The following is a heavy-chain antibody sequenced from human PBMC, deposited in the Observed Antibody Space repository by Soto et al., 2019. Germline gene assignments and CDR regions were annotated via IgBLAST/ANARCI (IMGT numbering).Heavy chain of an antibody. J-gene: IGHJ6*02. CDR1: GGTFSSYA. CDR2: IIPIFGTA. D-gene: IGHD1-1*01. V-gene: IGHV1-69*12. Sequence: QVQLVQSGAEVKKPGSSVKVSCKASGGTFSSYAISWVRQAPGQGLEWMGGIIPIFGTANYAQKFQGRVTLTADESTSTAYMELSSLRPEDTAVYYCARGYNWNGTTYYDGMDVWGQGTTVTVSS. CDR3: ARGYNWNGTTYYDGMDV.